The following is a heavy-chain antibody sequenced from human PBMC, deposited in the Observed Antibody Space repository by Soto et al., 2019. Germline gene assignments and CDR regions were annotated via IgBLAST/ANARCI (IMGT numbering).Heavy chain of an antibody. Sequence: PGGSLRLSCAASGFTFSSYSMNWVRQAPGKGLEWVSYISSSSSTIYYADSVKGRFTISRDNAKNSLYLQMNSLRDEDTAVYYCARDGIAVAGKISVDWFDPWGQGTLVTVSS. CDR3: ARDGIAVAGKISVDWFDP. CDR1: GFTFSSYS. D-gene: IGHD6-19*01. CDR2: ISSSSSTI. V-gene: IGHV3-48*02. J-gene: IGHJ5*02.